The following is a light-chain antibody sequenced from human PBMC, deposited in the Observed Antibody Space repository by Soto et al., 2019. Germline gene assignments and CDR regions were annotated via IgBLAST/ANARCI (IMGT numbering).Light chain of an antibody. CDR3: SSYTSSSTRV. Sequence: QSALTQPASVSGSPGQSITISCTETRRAVGAYDFVSWYQQHPDKAPKLMIYEVSNRPSGVSNRFSGSKSVNTATLTISGLQAEDEADYYCSSYTSSSTRVFGTGTKLTVL. V-gene: IGLV2-14*03. CDR1: RRAVGAYDF. CDR2: EVS. J-gene: IGLJ1*01.